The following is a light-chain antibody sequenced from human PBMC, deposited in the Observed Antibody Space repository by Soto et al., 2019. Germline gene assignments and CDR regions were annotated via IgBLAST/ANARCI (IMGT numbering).Light chain of an antibody. CDR3: KQYKSYWT. CDR2: DAS. Sequence: EIQMTQSPSTLSSSFGEGVTITCRDSQRISTCLAGYHQKPGTAPKPLISDASSLETGVQSSFSGSGSGTEFTLTIKSLQPDDSATYYCKQYKSYWTFGQGTKVDI. CDR1: QRISTC. V-gene: IGKV1-5*01. J-gene: IGKJ1*01.